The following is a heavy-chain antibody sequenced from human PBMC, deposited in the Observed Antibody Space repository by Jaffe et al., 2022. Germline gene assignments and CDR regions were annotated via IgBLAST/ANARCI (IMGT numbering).Heavy chain of an antibody. CDR1: GYSISSGYY. CDR2: IYHSGST. CDR3: ARDGLNYYGSGSYYNTPNWFDP. J-gene: IGHJ5*02. Sequence: QVQLQESGPGLVKPSETLSLTCAVSGYSISSGYYWGWIRQPPGKGLEWIGSIYHSGSTYYNPSLKSRVTISVDTSKNQFSLKLSSVTAADTAVYYCARDGLNYYGSGSYYNTPNWFDPWGQGTLVTVSS. V-gene: IGHV4-38-2*01. D-gene: IGHD3-10*01.